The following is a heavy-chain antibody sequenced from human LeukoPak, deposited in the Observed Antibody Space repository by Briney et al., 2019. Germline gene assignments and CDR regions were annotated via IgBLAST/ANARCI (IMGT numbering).Heavy chain of an antibody. V-gene: IGHV3-9*01. D-gene: IGHD1-26*01. CDR2: ISWNGHSI. J-gene: IGHJ6*04. CDR1: GFSFDDYA. Sequence: GGSLRLSCAASGFSFDDYAMHWVRQAPGMGLEWVSVISWNGHSIGYADSVRGRFTISRDNAKNSLYLQMNSLRLEDTALYYCARLRWDSLYYYGMDVWGEGTTVTVSS. CDR3: ARLRWDSLYYYGMDV.